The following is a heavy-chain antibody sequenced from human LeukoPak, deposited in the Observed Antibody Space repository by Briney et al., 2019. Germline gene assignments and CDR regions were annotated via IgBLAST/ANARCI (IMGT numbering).Heavy chain of an antibody. D-gene: IGHD1-1*01. V-gene: IGHV3-74*01. Sequence: QPGGPLRLSCAASGFPFSVSWMHWFRQVPGKGLMWVSRITADETTTYADSVRGRFTISRDNAKNTVYLQMNSLRVEDTAVYYCAKDWFATTGYWGQGILVTVSS. CDR2: ITADETT. CDR3: AKDWFATTGY. CDR1: GFPFSVSW. J-gene: IGHJ4*02.